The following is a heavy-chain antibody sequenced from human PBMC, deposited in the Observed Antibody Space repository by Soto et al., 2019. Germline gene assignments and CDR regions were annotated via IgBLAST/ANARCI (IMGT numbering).Heavy chain of an antibody. J-gene: IGHJ5*02. V-gene: IGHV4-30-4*01. CDR1: GGSISSGDYY. CDR3: ARGGSSMYYYGSGSRVWFDP. D-gene: IGHD3-10*01. Sequence: SSETLSLTCTVSGGSISSGDYYWSWIRQPPGKGLEWIGYIYYSGSTYYNPSLKSRVTISVDTSKNQFSLKLSSVTAADTAVYYCARGGSSMYYYGSGSRVWFDPWGQGTLVTVSS. CDR2: IYYSGST.